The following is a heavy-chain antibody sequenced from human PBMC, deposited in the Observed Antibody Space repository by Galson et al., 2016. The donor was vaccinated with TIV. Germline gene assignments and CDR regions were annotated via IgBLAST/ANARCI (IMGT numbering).Heavy chain of an antibody. J-gene: IGHJ4*02. D-gene: IGHD3-22*01. CDR3: ARVRGDSSGYLDN. Sequence: SLRLSCATSGFTFSGYTMHWVRQAPGKGLEWVAVIWYDGINKDYAESVKGRFTISRDNSKNTLHLQMNRLRGEDTAVYYCARVRGDSSGYLDNWGQGTLVTVSS. V-gene: IGHV3-33*08. CDR1: GFTFSGYT. CDR2: IWYDGINK.